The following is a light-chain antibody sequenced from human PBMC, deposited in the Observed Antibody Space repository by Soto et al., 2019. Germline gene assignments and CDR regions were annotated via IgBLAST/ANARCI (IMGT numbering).Light chain of an antibody. CDR3: QQRSNWPPLT. Sequence: EIVLTQSPATLSLSPGERATLSCRASQSVSSYLAWYQQKPGQAPRLLIYDASNRATGIPARFSGSGSGTDFTLTISSLEPEDFAGYYCQQRSNWPPLTFGGVTKVEIK. V-gene: IGKV3-11*01. J-gene: IGKJ4*01. CDR2: DAS. CDR1: QSVSSY.